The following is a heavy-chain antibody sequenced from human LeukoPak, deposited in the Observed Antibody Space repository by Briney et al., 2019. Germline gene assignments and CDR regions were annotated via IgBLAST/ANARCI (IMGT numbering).Heavy chain of an antibody. CDR2: IKSDGSNT. CDR3: ARGAEYYYDSSGYFPFDY. J-gene: IGHJ4*02. V-gene: IGHV3-74*01. Sequence: GGSLRLSCAASGFTFSSYWMHWVRQAPGKGLVWVSRIKSDGSNTNYADSVKGRFTISRDNAKNTLYLQMNSLRAEDTAVYYCARGAEYYYDSSGYFPFDYWGQGTLVTVSS. D-gene: IGHD3-22*01. CDR1: GFTFSSYW.